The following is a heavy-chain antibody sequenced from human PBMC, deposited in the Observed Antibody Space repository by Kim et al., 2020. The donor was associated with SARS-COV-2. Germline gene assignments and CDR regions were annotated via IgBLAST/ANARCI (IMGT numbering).Heavy chain of an antibody. Sequence: SSSHYIYYADSVKGRFTISRDNAKNSLYLQMNSLRAEDTAVYYCATLKEAWGQGTLVTVSS. J-gene: IGHJ5*02. V-gene: IGHV3-21*01. CDR2: SSSHYI. CDR3: ATLKEA.